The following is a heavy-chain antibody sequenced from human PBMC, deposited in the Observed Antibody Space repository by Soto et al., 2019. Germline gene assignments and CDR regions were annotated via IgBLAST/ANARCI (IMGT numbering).Heavy chain of an antibody. CDR3: ARVRGYTTTHYLDY. Sequence: VASVKVSCKASGYTFTNYYMYWVRQAPGQGLEWMGIINPSAGSSSYAQRFQGRVTMTWDTSTTTVYMELSSLRSEDTAVYYCARVRGYTTTHYLDYWGQGTLVTVS. J-gene: IGHJ4*02. CDR1: GYTFTNYY. CDR2: INPSAGSS. V-gene: IGHV1-46*01. D-gene: IGHD2-2*02.